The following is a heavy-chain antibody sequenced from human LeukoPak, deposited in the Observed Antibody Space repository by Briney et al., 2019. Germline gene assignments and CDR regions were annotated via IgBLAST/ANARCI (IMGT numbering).Heavy chain of an antibody. CDR2: ISGSGGST. J-gene: IGHJ4*02. CDR3: AKGYSSGWSGFSAFDY. D-gene: IGHD6-19*01. CDR1: GFTFSNYA. V-gene: IGHV3-23*01. Sequence: GGSLRLSCAASGFTFSNYAMSWVRQAPGKGLEWVSAISGSGGSTYYADSVKGRFTLSRDNSKNTLYLQMNSLRAEDTAVCYCAKGYSSGWSGFSAFDYWGQGTLVTVSS.